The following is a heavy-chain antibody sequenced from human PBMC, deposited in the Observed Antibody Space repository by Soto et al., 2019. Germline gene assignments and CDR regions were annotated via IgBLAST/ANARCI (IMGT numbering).Heavy chain of an antibody. J-gene: IGHJ4*02. CDR3: ARDRVRGVSSVDY. D-gene: IGHD3-10*01. CDR2: ISYDGSNK. Sequence: GGSLRLSCAASGFTFSSYAMHWVRQAPGKGLEWVAVISYDGSNKYYADSVTGRFTISRDNSKNTLYLQMNSLRAEDTAVYYCARDRVRGVSSVDYWGQGTLVTVSS. CDR1: GFTFSSYA. V-gene: IGHV3-30-3*01.